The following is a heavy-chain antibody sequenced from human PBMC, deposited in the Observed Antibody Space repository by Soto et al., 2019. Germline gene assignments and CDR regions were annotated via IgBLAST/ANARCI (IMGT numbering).Heavy chain of an antibody. CDR3: ARGDYSKGNWFDP. V-gene: IGHV3-72*01. Sequence: EVQLVESGGGLVQPGGSLRLSCAASGFTFSDHYMDWVRQAPGKGLEWVGRTRNKANSYTTEYAASVKGRFTISRDDSKNSLYLQMNSLKPEDTAVYYCARGDYSKGNWFDPWGQGTLVTVSS. J-gene: IGHJ5*02. CDR1: GFTFSDHY. D-gene: IGHD4-4*01. CDR2: TRNKANSYTT.